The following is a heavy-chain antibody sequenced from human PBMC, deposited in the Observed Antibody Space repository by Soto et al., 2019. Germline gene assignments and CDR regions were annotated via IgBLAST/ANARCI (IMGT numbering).Heavy chain of an antibody. J-gene: IGHJ6*02. CDR1: GLTFIIYA. V-gene: IGHV3-23*01. D-gene: IGHD3-3*01. CDR2: ISGSGGST. Sequence: GSLRLSFAASGLTFIIYAMSWVRQAPGKGLAWVSAISGSGGSTYYADSVKGRFTIYRDNSKNTLYLQMSSLRAEDTAVYFCANGPTIFGVVISYSYYYGLDVWGQGTTVTVSS. CDR3: ANGPTIFGVVISYSYYYGLDV.